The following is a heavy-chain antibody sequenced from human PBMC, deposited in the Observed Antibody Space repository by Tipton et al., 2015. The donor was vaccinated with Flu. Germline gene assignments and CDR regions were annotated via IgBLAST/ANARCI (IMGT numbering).Heavy chain of an antibody. CDR3: ARSPSYSGSGIYPYYFDD. Sequence: TLSLTCAVYGGSFSGYYWSWIRQPPGKGLEWIGRIYTTGSVNYNPSLRGRVTIAGDTSRNHFSLQLTSVTAADTAVYFCARSPSYSGSGIYPYYFDDWGQGTLVTVAS. J-gene: IGHJ4*02. V-gene: IGHV4-59*10. D-gene: IGHD3-10*01. CDR2: IYTTGSV. CDR1: GGSFSGYY.